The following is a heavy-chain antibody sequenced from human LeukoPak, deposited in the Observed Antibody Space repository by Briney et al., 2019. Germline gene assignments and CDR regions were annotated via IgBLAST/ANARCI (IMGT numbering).Heavy chain of an antibody. Sequence: PGGSLRLSCAASGFTFSSYEMNWVRQAPGKGLEWVSYISSSGSTIYYADSVKGRFTISRDNAKNSLYLQMNSLRAEDTAVYYCARVALVYYDSSGYPYFDYWGQGTLVTVSS. D-gene: IGHD3-22*01. CDR1: GFTFSSYE. V-gene: IGHV3-48*03. CDR3: ARVALVYYDSSGYPYFDY. J-gene: IGHJ4*02. CDR2: ISSSGSTI.